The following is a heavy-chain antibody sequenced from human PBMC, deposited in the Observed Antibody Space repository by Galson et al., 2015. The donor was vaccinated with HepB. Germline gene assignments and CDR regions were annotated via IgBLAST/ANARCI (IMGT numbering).Heavy chain of an antibody. D-gene: IGHD4-11*01. V-gene: IGHV5-10-1*01. CDR3: ARHGYTNYWLPLDY. Sequence: QSGAEVKKPGESLRISCTASGYTFSSYWISWVRQISGKGLEWMGKIDPSDSYSNYSPSFQGHVTISADKSIGTAYLQWSNLKASDTAVYYCARHGYTNYWLPLDYWGQGTLVTVPS. J-gene: IGHJ4*02. CDR2: IDPSDSYS. CDR1: GYTFSSYW.